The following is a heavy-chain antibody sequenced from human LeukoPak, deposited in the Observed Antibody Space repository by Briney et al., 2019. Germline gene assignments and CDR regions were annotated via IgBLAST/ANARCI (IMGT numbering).Heavy chain of an antibody. D-gene: IGHD3-10*02. CDR1: RFTFSSYA. CDR2: ISNDGSNK. Sequence: GGSLRLSCAASRFTFSSYAMHWVRQAPGKGLEWVAVISNDGSNKYYADSVKGRFTISRDNSKNTLYLQMNSLRAEDTAVYYCAELGITMIGGVWGKGTTVTISS. J-gene: IGHJ6*04. V-gene: IGHV3-30*04. CDR3: AELGITMIGGV.